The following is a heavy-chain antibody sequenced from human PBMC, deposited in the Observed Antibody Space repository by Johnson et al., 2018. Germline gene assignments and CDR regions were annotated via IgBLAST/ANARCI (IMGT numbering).Heavy chain of an antibody. CDR2: INHSGST. V-gene: IGHV4-34*01. J-gene: IGHJ1*01. CDR1: GGSFSGYY. Sequence: QVQLQQWGAGLLKPSETLSLICAVYGGSFSGYYWSWIRQPPGKGLEWIGEINHSGSTNYNPSLKSRVTITVDTSKNQFSLKLSSVTAADTAVYYCALYYYGSGSSQGDEYFQHGGQGTLVTVSS. CDR3: ALYYYGSGSSQGDEYFQH. D-gene: IGHD3-10*01.